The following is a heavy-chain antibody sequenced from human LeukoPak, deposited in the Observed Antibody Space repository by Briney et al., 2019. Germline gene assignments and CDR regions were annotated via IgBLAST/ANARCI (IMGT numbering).Heavy chain of an antibody. CDR3: AGGRSTYYDSSGYYLPFDY. J-gene: IGHJ4*02. CDR1: GYTFTSYD. CDR2: MNPNSGNT. Sequence: ASVKVSCKASGYTFTSYDINWVRQATGQGLEWMGWMNPNSGNTGYAQKFQGRVTITRNTSISTAYMELSSLRSEDTAVYYCAGGRSTYYDSSGYYLPFDYWGQGTLVTVSS. V-gene: IGHV1-8*03. D-gene: IGHD3-22*01.